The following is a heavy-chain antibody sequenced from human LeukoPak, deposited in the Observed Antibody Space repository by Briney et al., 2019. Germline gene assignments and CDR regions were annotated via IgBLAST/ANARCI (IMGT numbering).Heavy chain of an antibody. V-gene: IGHV4-59*01. D-gene: IGHD6-13*01. CDR2: IYYSGTT. CDR1: GGSISSYY. Sequence: PSETLSLTCTTSGGSISSYYWSWIRQPPGKGLEWIGYIYYSGTTNYNPSLKSRVTISVDTSKNQFSLKLSSVTAADTAVYYCARGVYIAAAQYGYWGQGTLVTVSS. J-gene: IGHJ4*02. CDR3: ARGVYIAAAQYGY.